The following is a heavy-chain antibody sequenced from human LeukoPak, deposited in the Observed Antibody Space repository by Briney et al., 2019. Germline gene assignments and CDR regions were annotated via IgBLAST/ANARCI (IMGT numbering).Heavy chain of an antibody. V-gene: IGHV1-2*02. CDR3: ARDDGYSSSWHFEY. Sequence: ASVKVSCKASGYTFTGYYMHWVRQAPGQGLEWMGWINPNSGGTNYAQKFQGRVTMTRDTSISTAYMELSRLRSDDTAVYYCARDDGYSSSWHFEYWGQGTLVTVSS. CDR2: INPNSGGT. J-gene: IGHJ4*02. CDR1: GYTFTGYY. D-gene: IGHD6-13*01.